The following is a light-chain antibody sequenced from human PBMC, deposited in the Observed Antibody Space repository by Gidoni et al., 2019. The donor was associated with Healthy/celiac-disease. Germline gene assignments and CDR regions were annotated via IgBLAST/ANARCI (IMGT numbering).Light chain of an antibody. Sequence: QSALTQPRPVSGPPGQSVTISCTGTSSDVGGYNYVSWYQQHPGKAPKLMIYDVSKRPSGVPDRFSGSKSGNTASLTISGLQAEDEADYYCCSYAGSYTYWVFGGGTKLTVL. CDR3: CSYAGSYTYWV. CDR1: SSDVGGYNY. V-gene: IGLV2-11*01. CDR2: DVS. J-gene: IGLJ3*02.